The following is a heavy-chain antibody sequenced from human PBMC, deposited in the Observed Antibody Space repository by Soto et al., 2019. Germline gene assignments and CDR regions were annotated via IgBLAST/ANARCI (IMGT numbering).Heavy chain of an antibody. V-gene: IGHV3-23*01. Sequence: PGGSLRLSCAASGFTFSSYAMSWVRQAPGKGLEWVSAISGSGGSTYYADSVKGRFTISRDNSKNTLYLQMNSLRAEDTAVYYCAKIGYTIFGPFYYFDYWGQGTLVTVSS. CDR2: ISGSGGST. CDR3: AKIGYTIFGPFYYFDY. CDR1: GFTFSSYA. D-gene: IGHD3-3*01. J-gene: IGHJ4*02.